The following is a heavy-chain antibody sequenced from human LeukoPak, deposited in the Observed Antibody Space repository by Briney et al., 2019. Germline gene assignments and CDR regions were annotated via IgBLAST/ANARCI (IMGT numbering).Heavy chain of an antibody. CDR2: ISSSSSYI. CDR1: GFTFSSYW. D-gene: IGHD3-22*01. J-gene: IGHJ4*02. V-gene: IGHV3-21*01. CDR3: ARDTHYYYDSSGYPH. Sequence: GGSLRLSCAASGFTFSSYWMHWVRQGPGKGLVWVSSISSSSSYIYYADSVKGRFTISRDNAKNSLYLQMNSLRAEDTAVYYCARDTHYYYDSSGYPHWGQGTLVTVSS.